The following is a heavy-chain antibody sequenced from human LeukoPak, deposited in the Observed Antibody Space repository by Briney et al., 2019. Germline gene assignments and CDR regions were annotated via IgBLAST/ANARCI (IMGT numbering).Heavy chain of an antibody. CDR1: GGSISSGDDY. J-gene: IGHJ5*02. D-gene: IGHD2-15*01. CDR2: IYYSGST. V-gene: IGHV4-30-4*01. CDR3: ARALGYCSGGSCTRGYNWFDP. Sequence: PSETLSLTCTVSGGSISSGDDYWSWIRQPPGKGLEWLGYIYYSGSTYYNPSLKSRVTISVDTSKNQFSLKLSSVTAADTAVYYCARALGYCSGGSCTRGYNWFDPWGQGTLVTVPS.